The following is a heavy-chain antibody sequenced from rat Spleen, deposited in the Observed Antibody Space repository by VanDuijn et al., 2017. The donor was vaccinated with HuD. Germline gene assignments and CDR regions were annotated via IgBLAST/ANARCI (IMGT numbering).Heavy chain of an antibody. D-gene: IGHD1-11*01. V-gene: IGHV5-29*01. J-gene: IGHJ2*01. CDR1: GFTFSDYG. Sequence: EVQLVESDGGLVQPGRSLKLSCAASGFTFSDYGMAWVRQAPTKGLEWVATISFGGSSYYRDSVKGRFTISRDNAKSTLYLQMDSLRSEDTATYYCVREGGGLSWGQGVMVTVSS. CDR3: VREGGGLS. CDR2: ISFGGSS.